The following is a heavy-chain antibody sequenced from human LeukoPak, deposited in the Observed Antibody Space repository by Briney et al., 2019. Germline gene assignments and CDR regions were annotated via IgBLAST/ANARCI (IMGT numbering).Heavy chain of an antibody. CDR1: GFTMSDYW. V-gene: IGHV3-7*01. D-gene: IGHD3-16*01. CDR2: LNQDGREI. Sequence: GGSLRLSCAASGFTMSDYWLSWVRQAPGKGLEWVANLNQDGREIHYVDSVQGRFTISRDNAKNMVYLQMNSLRVEDTAVYYCARDLRDGGVPHWFDPWGQGTLVTVSS. CDR3: ARDLRDGGVPHWFDP. J-gene: IGHJ5*02.